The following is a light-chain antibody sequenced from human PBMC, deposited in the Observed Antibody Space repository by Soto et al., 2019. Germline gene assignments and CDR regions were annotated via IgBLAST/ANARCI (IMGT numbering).Light chain of an antibody. J-gene: IGKJ5*01. CDR3: QKTFSAPSIT. CDR2: AAS. Sequence: HSPSSLSTSVGDRVTITCRANQRISSYLNWYQQKPGKAPKLLIYAASSLQSGVPSRFSGSGSGTDFTLTISSLQPEDFATYYCQKTFSAPSITFGQGTRLEIK. CDR1: QRISSY. V-gene: IGKV1-39*01.